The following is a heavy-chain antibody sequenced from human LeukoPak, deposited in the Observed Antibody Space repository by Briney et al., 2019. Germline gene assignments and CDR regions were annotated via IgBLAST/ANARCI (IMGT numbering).Heavy chain of an antibody. CDR3: ARYFFEFGGETEGYYFDY. CDR2: IYSGGST. V-gene: IGHV3-66*02. CDR1: GITVSSNY. D-gene: IGHD3-10*01. J-gene: IGHJ4*02. Sequence: AGSLTLSCAASGITVSSNYMSWVRQAPGKGLEWVSVIYSGGSTYYADSVKGRFTISRDNSKNTLYLQMNSLRAEDTAVYYCARYFFEFGGETEGYYFDYWGQGTLVTVSS.